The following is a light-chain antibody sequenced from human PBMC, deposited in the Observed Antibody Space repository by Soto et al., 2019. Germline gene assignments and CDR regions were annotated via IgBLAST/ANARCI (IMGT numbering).Light chain of an antibody. CDR1: SSDVGGYNY. CDR3: CSYTTSNTRQIV. J-gene: IGLJ1*01. CDR2: DVS. Sequence: QSVLTQPASVSGSPGQSITISCTGTSSDVGGYNYVSWYQQHPGKAPKLMIYDVSNRPSGVSNRFSGSKSGNTASLTISELQAEDEADYYCCSYTTSNTRQIVFGTGTKVT. V-gene: IGLV2-14*01.